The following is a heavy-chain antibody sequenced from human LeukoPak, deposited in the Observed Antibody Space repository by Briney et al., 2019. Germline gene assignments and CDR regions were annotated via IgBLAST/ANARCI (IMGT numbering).Heavy chain of an antibody. Sequence: GRSLRLSCAASGFTFSSYGMHWVRQAPGKGLEWVAVISYDGSNKYYADSVKGRFTISRDNSKNTLYLQMNSLRAEDTAVYYCAKGAIVYYYGSGSYLDYWGQGTLVTVSS. V-gene: IGHV3-30*18. CDR3: AKGAIVYYYGSGSYLDY. CDR2: ISYDGSNK. CDR1: GFTFSSYG. D-gene: IGHD3-10*01. J-gene: IGHJ4*02.